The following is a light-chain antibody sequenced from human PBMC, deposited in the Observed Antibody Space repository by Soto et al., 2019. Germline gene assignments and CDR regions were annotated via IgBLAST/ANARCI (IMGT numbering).Light chain of an antibody. CDR1: QIIGKY. Sequence: DIQMTQSPSSLSASVGDSVTITCRASQIIGKYLNWYQHLPGKAPKLLVYAASRLQTGVPSRFNGSVSGTDFSLTITSLQPEDSATYYCQQSYNMPFTFGPGTKVDI. J-gene: IGKJ3*01. V-gene: IGKV1-39*01. CDR2: AAS. CDR3: QQSYNMPFT.